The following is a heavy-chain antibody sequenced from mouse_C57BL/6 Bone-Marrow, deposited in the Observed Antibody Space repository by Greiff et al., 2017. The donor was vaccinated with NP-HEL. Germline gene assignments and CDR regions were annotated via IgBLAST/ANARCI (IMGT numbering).Heavy chain of an antibody. D-gene: IGHD2-5*01. CDR3: ARHLYSNAMDY. CDR2: ISSGSSTI. CDR1: GFTFSDYG. Sequence: EVKLVESGGGLVKPGGSLKLSCAASGFTFSDYGMHWVRQAPEKGLEWVAYISSGSSTIYYADTVKGRFTISRDNAKNTLFLQMTSLRSEDTAMYYCARHLYSNAMDYWGQGTSVTVSS. V-gene: IGHV5-17*01. J-gene: IGHJ4*01.